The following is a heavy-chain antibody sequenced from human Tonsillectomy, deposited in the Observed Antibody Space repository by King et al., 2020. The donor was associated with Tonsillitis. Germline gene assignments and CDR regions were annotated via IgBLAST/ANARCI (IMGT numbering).Heavy chain of an antibody. CDR2: IWYDGSNK. J-gene: IGHJ4*01. V-gene: IGHV3-33*01. D-gene: IGHD2-21*02. CDR3: ARDCGGHFYNFDY. Sequence: VQMVESGGGVVQPGRSLRLSCAASGFTFSSYGMHWVRQAPGKGLEWVAVIWYDGSNKYYADSVKGRFTISRDNSKNTLYLQMNSLRAEDTAVYYCARDCGGHFYNFDYWGHGTLVTVSS. CDR1: GFTFSSYG.